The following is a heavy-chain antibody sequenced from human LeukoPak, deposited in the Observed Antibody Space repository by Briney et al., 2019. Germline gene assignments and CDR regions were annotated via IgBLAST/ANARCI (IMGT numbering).Heavy chain of an antibody. D-gene: IGHD6-13*01. Sequence: SDTLSLTCTVSGRSISSGSYYWSWLRQPAGTGLEWIGRIYTSGSINYNPSLKSPVTLSVDTSNNQFSLKLCQVTAPDTAVYYCARLIAAAGILFWDYWGQGTLVTVSS. CDR1: GRSISSGSYY. CDR3: ARLIAAAGILFWDY. CDR2: IYTSGSI. V-gene: IGHV4-61*02. J-gene: IGHJ4*02.